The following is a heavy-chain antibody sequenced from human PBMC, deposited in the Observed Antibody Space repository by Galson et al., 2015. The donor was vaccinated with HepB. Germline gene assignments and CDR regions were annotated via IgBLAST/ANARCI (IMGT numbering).Heavy chain of an antibody. CDR1: GFTFGDYA. Sequence: SLRLSCAASGFTFGDYAMSWFRQAPGKGLEWVGFIRSKAYGGTTEYYADSVKGRFTISRDNSKNTLYLQMNSLRAEDTAVYYCARVRVVDTAMDYYYYYGMDVWGQGTTVTVSS. D-gene: IGHD5-18*01. J-gene: IGHJ6*02. V-gene: IGHV3-49*03. CDR3: ARVRVVDTAMDYYYYYGMDV. CDR2: IRSKAYGGTT.